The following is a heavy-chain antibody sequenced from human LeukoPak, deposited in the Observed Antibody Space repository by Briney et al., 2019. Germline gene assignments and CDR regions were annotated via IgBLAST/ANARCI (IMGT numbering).Heavy chain of an antibody. CDR3: ARDAGNSGYGCDL. D-gene: IGHD5-12*01. Sequence: PGGSLRLSCAASGFIFSQYSMNWVRQAPGKGLEWVSHIRSSSETFYADSVKGRFTISRDNARNSLYLQMNNLGGEDTAIYYCARDAGNSGYGCDLWGQGTLVTVSS. J-gene: IGHJ5*02. CDR1: GFIFSQYS. V-gene: IGHV3-48*01. CDR2: IRSSSET.